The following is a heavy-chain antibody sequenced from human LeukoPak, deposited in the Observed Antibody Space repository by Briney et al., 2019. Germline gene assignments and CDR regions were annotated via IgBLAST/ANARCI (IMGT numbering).Heavy chain of an antibody. V-gene: IGHV3-21*01. CDR1: GFTFSRYS. Sequence: PGGSLRLSCAASGFTFSRYSMNWVRQAPGKGLEWVSSISSDSVYIYYAESVTGRFTISRDNAENSLYLQMNSLRAEDTAVYYCTSFEPVAVKPFDYWGQGALVTVSS. J-gene: IGHJ4*02. D-gene: IGHD6-19*01. CDR2: ISSDSVYI. CDR3: TSFEPVAVKPFDY.